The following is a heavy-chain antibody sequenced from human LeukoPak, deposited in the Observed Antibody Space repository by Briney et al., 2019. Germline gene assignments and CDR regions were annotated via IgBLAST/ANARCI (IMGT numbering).Heavy chain of an antibody. J-gene: IGHJ4*02. D-gene: IGHD1-26*01. Sequence: PGGSLRLSCAASGFTFSSYWMHWVRQAPGKGLVWVSRINSDASTTSYADSVKGRFTISRDNAKNTLHLQMNSLRAEDTAVYYCTRVAGSGSVDWGQGTLVIVSS. CDR3: TRVAGSGSVD. CDR1: GFTFSSYW. CDR2: INSDASTT. V-gene: IGHV3-74*01.